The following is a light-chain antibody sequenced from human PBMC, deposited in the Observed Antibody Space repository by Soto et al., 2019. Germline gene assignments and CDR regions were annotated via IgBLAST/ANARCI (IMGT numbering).Light chain of an antibody. CDR2: EVS. J-gene: IGLJ1*01. CDR3: SSYAGSNNYV. Sequence: QSALTQPPSASGSPGQSVTISCTGTSGDVGGYNYVSWYQQHPGKAPKLMIYEVSKRPSGVPDRFSGSKSGNTASLTVSGLQAEDEADYYCSSYAGSNNYVFXTGTKGTVL. V-gene: IGLV2-8*01. CDR1: SGDVGGYNY.